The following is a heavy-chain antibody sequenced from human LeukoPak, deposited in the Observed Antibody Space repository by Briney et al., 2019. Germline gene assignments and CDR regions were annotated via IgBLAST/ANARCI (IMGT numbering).Heavy chain of an antibody. D-gene: IGHD6-19*01. CDR1: GFTFSTYS. CDR3: ASAAVAGTIY. V-gene: IGHV3-48*02. J-gene: IGHJ4*02. CDR2: ITSSSSTI. Sequence: GGSLRLSCAASGFTFSTYSMQWVGRAPGKGLDGVSYITSSSSTIHYADSVKGRFTISRDNAKNSLYLQMNSLRDEDTAVYYCASAAVAGTIYWGQGTLVTVSS.